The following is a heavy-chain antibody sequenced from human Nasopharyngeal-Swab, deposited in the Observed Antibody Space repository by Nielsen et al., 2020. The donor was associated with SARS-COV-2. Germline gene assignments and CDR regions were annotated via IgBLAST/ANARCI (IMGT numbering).Heavy chain of an antibody. D-gene: IGHD6-13*01. CDR3: ARGLIAAAGIFDY. V-gene: IGHV5-51*01. CDR2: IYPGDSAT. J-gene: IGHJ4*02. CDR1: GYSFTSYW. Sequence: GESLKISCKGSGYSFTSYWIGWVRQMPGKGLEWMGIIYPGDSATRYSPSFQGQVTTPADKTISTAYLQWSSLKASDTAVYYCARGLIAAAGIFDYWGQGTLVTVSS.